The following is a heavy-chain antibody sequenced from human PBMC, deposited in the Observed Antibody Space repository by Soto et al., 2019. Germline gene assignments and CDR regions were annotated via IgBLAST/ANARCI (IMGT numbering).Heavy chain of an antibody. CDR3: ARGGGYSSTSYYYYGMDV. D-gene: IGHD5-18*01. V-gene: IGHV4-59*01. J-gene: IGHJ6*02. Sequence: SETLSLTCTVSGGPISSYYWSWIRQPPGKGLEWIGYIYYSGSTNYNPSLKSRVTISVDTSKNQFSLKLSSVTAADTAVYYCARGGGYSSTSYYYYGMDVWGQGTTVTVSS. CDR2: IYYSGST. CDR1: GGPISSYY.